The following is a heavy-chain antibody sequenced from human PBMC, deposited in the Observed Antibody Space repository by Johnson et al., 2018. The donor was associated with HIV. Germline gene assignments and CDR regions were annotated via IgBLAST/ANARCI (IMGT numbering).Heavy chain of an antibody. J-gene: IGHJ3*02. CDR3: ARGDCTNGVCPPPRRDAFDI. V-gene: IGHV3-66*01. Sequence: VQLVESGGGLVQPGGSLKLSCAASGFSVSSYYMSWVRQAPGKGLEWVSVLFSGGSTYYADSVKGRFTISRDNSKNTLYLQMNSLRAEDTAVYYCARGDCTNGVCPPPRRDAFDIWGQGTMVTVSS. D-gene: IGHD2-8*01. CDR2: LFSGGST. CDR1: GFSVSSYY.